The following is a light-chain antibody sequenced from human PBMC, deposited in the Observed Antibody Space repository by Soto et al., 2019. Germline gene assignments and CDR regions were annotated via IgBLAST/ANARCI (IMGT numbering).Light chain of an antibody. V-gene: IGLV2-23*01. CDR2: DGS. CDR3: CSYVGNSAWV. J-gene: IGLJ1*01. Sequence: QSALTHPASVSGSPGQSITISCTGTSSDVGSYNLVSWYQQHPGKAPKLLIYDGSKRPSGVSNRFSESKSGNTASLTISGLHAEDDADYYCCSYVGNSAWVFGSGTKLTVL. CDR1: SSDVGSYNL.